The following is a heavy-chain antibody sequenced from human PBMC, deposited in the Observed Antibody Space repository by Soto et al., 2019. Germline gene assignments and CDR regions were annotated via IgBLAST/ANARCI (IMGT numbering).Heavy chain of an antibody. J-gene: IGHJ4*01. D-gene: IGHD1-1*01. V-gene: IGHV3-72*01. Sequence: EVQLVESGGGLVQPGGSLRLSCAVSGFTFSDHYMDWVRQAPGKGLEWVCRSRNKANSYTTEYAASVKGRFTISRDDSVNSLYLQMDSLEPEDTAVYFCIRLMTGTTRGFDYRGHGTLVTVSS. CDR2: SRNKANSYTT. CDR3: IRLMTGTTRGFDY. CDR1: GFTFSDHY.